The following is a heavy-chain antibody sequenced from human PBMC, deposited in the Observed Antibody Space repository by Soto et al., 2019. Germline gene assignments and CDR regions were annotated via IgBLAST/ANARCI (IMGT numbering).Heavy chain of an antibody. J-gene: IGHJ6*02. Sequence: GESLKISCTGSGYSFTSYWIAWVRQMPGKGLEWMGIIYPDDSDTRYSPSFQGQVTISADKSITTAYLQWSSLKASDTAMYYCARHALPGGGTGNGLDVWGQGTTVTVSS. CDR2: IYPDDSDT. V-gene: IGHV5-51*01. CDR3: ARHALPGGGTGNGLDV. D-gene: IGHD1-1*01. CDR1: GYSFTSYW.